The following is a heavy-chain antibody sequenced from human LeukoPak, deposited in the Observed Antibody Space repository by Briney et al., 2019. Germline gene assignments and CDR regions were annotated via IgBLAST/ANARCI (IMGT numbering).Heavy chain of an antibody. CDR1: GGSISSYY. Sequence: SGTLSLTCTVSGGSISSYYWSWIRQPPGKGLEWIGYIYGSGSTNYSPSLKSRVTISADTSKNQFSLRLSSVTAADTAVYYCARGYGSSSWYDYWGQGTLVTVSS. V-gene: IGHV4-59*08. D-gene: IGHD6-13*01. CDR3: ARGYGSSSWYDY. J-gene: IGHJ4*02. CDR2: IYGSGST.